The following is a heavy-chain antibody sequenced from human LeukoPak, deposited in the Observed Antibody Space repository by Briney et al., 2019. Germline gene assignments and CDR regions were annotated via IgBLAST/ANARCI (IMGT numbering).Heavy chain of an antibody. CDR2: MNPNSGNT. CDR3: ASTYRYCSGGSCYSDNNFDY. J-gene: IGHJ4*02. D-gene: IGHD2-15*01. Sequence: ASVKVSCKASGYTFTSYDINWVRQATGQGLEWMGWMNPNSGNTGYAQKFQGRVTITRNTSISTAYMELSSLRSEDTAVYYCASTYRYCSGGSCYSDNNFDYWGQGTLVTVX. V-gene: IGHV1-8*03. CDR1: GYTFTSYD.